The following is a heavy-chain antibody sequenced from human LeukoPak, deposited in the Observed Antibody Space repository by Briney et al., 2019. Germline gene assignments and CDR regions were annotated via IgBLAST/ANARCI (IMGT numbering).Heavy chain of an antibody. D-gene: IGHD1-7*01. Sequence: GGSLRLSCAASGFTFSSYAMSWVRQAPGKGLEWVSAIRGSGGSTYYADSVKGRFTISRENSKNTLYLQMNSLRAEDTAVYYCAKGKRGWNYRGDYYYYYMDVWGKGTTVTVS. CDR2: IRGSGGST. CDR1: GFTFSSYA. CDR3: AKGKRGWNYRGDYYYYYMDV. J-gene: IGHJ6*03. V-gene: IGHV3-23*01.